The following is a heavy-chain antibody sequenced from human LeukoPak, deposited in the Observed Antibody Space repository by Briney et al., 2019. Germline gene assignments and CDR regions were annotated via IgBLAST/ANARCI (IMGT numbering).Heavy chain of an antibody. CDR2: FGTRSTSV. J-gene: IGHJ4*02. Sequence: GGSLRLSCAASGFTFSGYSMNWIRQAPGKGLEWVSSFGTRSTSVYHAGSVKGRFAISRDNAKNSLYLQMNSLRAEDTAVYYCARGGWFIVDYWGQGTLVTVSS. CDR3: ARGGWFIVDY. V-gene: IGHV3-21*01. CDR1: GFTFSGYS. D-gene: IGHD3-10*01.